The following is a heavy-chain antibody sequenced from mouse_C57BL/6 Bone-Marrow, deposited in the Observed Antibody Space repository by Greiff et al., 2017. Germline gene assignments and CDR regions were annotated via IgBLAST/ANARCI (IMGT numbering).Heavy chain of an antibody. D-gene: IGHD1-1*01. CDR1: GYAFTNYL. V-gene: IGHV1-54*01. CDR3: ARSDVYYYGSFAY. Sequence: QVQLKESGAELVRPGTSVKVSCKASGYAFTNYLIEWVKQRPGQGLEWIGVINPGSGGTNYNETFKGKATLTADKSSSTAYMQLSSLTSEDSAVYFCARSDVYYYGSFAYWGQGTLVTVSA. J-gene: IGHJ3*01. CDR2: INPGSGGT.